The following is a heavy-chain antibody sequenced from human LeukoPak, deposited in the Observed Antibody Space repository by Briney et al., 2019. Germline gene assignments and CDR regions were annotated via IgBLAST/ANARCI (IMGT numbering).Heavy chain of an antibody. CDR2: MSPNSGDT. CDR3: AKKADYGDYNWFDP. J-gene: IGHJ5*02. Sequence: ASVKVSCKASGYTFTSYDFNWARQATGQRPEWMGWMSPNSGDTGYAQKFQGRVTMTRNTSISTAYMELSCLRSEDTAVYYCAKKADYGDYNWFDPWGQGTLVTVSS. D-gene: IGHD4-17*01. V-gene: IGHV1-8*01. CDR1: GYTFTSYD.